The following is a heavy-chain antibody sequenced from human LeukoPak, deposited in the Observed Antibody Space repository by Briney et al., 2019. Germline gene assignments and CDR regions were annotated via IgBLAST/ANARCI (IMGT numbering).Heavy chain of an antibody. CDR1: GFTFDDYA. J-gene: IGHJ4*02. CDR3: AKDIGGYRFAADY. CDR2: ISGDGGIT. V-gene: IGHV3-43*02. D-gene: IGHD5-18*01. Sequence: GGSLRLSCAASGFTFDDYAMHWVRQGPGKGLEWVSLISGDGGITYYADSVKGRFTIYRDNSKNSLYLQMNSLRTEDTALYYCAKDIGGYRFAADYWGQGTLVTVSS.